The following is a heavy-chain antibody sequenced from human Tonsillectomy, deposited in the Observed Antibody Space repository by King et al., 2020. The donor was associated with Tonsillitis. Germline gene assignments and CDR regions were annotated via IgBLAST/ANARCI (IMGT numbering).Heavy chain of an antibody. CDR3: AGQDEYNVVYYYGMDV. CDR2: ISYDGSNK. CDR1: GFTFSNYA. D-gene: IGHD5-24*01. V-gene: IGHV3-33*05. Sequence: VQLVESGGGVVQPGRSLRLSCAASGFTFSNYAMHWVRQAPGKGLEWVALISYDGSNKYYADSVKGRFTISRDNSKNTVYLQMNSLRAEDTAVYYCAGQDEYNVVYYYGMDVWGQGTTVTVSS. J-gene: IGHJ6*02.